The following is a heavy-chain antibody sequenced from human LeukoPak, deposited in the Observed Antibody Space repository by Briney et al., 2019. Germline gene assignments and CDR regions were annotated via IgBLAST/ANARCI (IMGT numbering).Heavy chain of an antibody. CDR2: IIPMFGRA. J-gene: IGHJ4*02. D-gene: IGHD2-2*01. Sequence: VASVKVSCKASGGTFISYAISWVRQAPGQGVERMGGIIPMFGRANYAQKFQGRVTITADEAKRKDYMEMRRLRYEDRAVCVCERGYCSSTSCSDYFDYWGQGTLVTVSS. CDR1: GGTFISYA. V-gene: IGHV1-69*13. CDR3: ERGYCSSTSCSDYFDY.